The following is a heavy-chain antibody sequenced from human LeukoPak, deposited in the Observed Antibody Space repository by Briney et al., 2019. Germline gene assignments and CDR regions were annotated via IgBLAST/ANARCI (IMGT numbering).Heavy chain of an antibody. CDR1: GYTFTGYY. CDR2: INPNSGGT. D-gene: IGHD2-15*01. V-gene: IGHV1-2*02. J-gene: IGHJ3*02. Sequence: ASVKVSCKASGYTFTGYYMHWVRQAPGQGLEWMGWINPNSGGTNYAQKFQGRVTMTRDTSISTAYMELSRLRSDDTAVYYCARAEDIVVVVAATPRAFDIWGQGTMVTVSS. CDR3: ARAEDIVVVVAATPRAFDI.